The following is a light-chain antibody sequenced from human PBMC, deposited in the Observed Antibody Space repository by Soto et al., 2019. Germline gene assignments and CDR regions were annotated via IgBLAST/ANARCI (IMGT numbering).Light chain of an antibody. CDR1: SSDVGAYDY. Sequence: QSALTQPRSVSGSPGQSVAISCTGTSSDVGAYDYVSWYQHYPGKAPKLIIYDVSRRPSGVPDRFSGSKSGNTASLTISGLQAGDEADYYCCSYAGNYNLLFGTGTQVTVL. J-gene: IGLJ1*01. CDR2: DVS. V-gene: IGLV2-11*01. CDR3: CSYAGNYNLL.